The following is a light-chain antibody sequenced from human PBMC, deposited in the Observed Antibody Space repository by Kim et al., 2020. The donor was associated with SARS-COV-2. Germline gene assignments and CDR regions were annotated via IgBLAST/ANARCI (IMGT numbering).Light chain of an antibody. J-gene: IGKJ5*01. CDR1: QSVSSSY. V-gene: IGKV3D-7*01. CDR2: GAS. CDR3: QQDYNLPIT. Sequence: PGERVTLSCRASQSVSSSYLIWYQQKPGQAPRLLIYGASTRATGIPARFSGSGSGTDFTLTISSLQPEDFAVYYCQQDYNLPITFGQGTRLE.